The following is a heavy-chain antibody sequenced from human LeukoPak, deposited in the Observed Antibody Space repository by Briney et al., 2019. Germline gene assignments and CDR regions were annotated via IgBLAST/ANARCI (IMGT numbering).Heavy chain of an antibody. J-gene: IGHJ4*02. Sequence: SVKVSCKASGGTFSSCAISWVRQAPGQGLEWMGGIIPIFGTANYAQKFQGRVTITADESTSTAYMELSSLRSEDTAVYYCARGSELEDIVVVVAADFDYWGQGTLVTVSS. D-gene: IGHD2-15*01. CDR3: ARGSELEDIVVVVAADFDY. V-gene: IGHV1-69*13. CDR1: GGTFSSCA. CDR2: IIPIFGTA.